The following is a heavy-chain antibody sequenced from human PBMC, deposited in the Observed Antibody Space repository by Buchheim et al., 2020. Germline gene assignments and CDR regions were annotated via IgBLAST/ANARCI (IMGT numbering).Heavy chain of an antibody. CDR3: ARRSGYYYEEVDY. CDR2: INHSGST. V-gene: IGHV4-34*01. D-gene: IGHD3-22*01. Sequence: QVQLQQWGAGLLKPSETLSLTCAVYGGSFSGYYWSWIRQPPGKGLEWIGEINHSGSTNYNPSLKSRVTISVDTAKNQFSLKLSSVTAADTAVYYCARRSGYYYEEVDYWGQGTL. CDR1: GGSFSGYY. J-gene: IGHJ4*02.